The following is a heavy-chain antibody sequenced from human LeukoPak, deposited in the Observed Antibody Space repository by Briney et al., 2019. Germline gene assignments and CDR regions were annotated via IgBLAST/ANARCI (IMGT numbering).Heavy chain of an antibody. V-gene: IGHV1-2*02. J-gene: IGHJ4*02. D-gene: IGHD3-22*01. CDR2: INPNSGGT. CDR3: ARVAYYYDSSGSYCDY. CDR1: GYTYTGYY. Sequence: GASVKVSFKASGYTYTGYYMHWVRQAPGQEREWMGGINPNSGGTNYAQKFQGRGTMTRDTSNSTAYMELSRLRSDDTTVYYCARVAYYYDSSGSYCDYWGQGTRVTVSS.